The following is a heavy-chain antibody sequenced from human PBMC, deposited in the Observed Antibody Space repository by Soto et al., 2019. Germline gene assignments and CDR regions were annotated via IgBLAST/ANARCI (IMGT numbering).Heavy chain of an antibody. J-gene: IGHJ4*02. CDR2: IKEDGSAK. CDR3: VREDFYRFDY. CDR1: GFTFTSYW. V-gene: IGHV3-7*01. Sequence: EVQLVESGGGLVQPGGSLRVSCAASGFTFTSYWMSWVRQAPGKGLEWVANIKEDGSAKYYLDSVKGRFTISRDNAKNSLYLQMSSLRAEDTAVYYCVREDFYRFDYWGQGNLVTVS.